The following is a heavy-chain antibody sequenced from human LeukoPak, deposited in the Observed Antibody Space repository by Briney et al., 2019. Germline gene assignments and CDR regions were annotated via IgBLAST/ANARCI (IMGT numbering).Heavy chain of an antibody. CDR1: GFTFSSHA. V-gene: IGHV3-64*01. D-gene: IGHD1/OR15-1a*01. CDR3: ARFREDRTPYNAMDV. Sequence: GGSLRLSCAASGFTFSSHAMHWARQAPGKGLEYVSAINSNGGYTYYASSVKGRFSISRDNSKNTLYPQMGSLRPEDTAVYYCARFREDRTPYNAMDVWGQGTTVTVSS. J-gene: IGHJ6*02. CDR2: INSNGGYT.